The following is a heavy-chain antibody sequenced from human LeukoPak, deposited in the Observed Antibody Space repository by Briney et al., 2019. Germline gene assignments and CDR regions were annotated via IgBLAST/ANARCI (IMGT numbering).Heavy chain of an antibody. CDR1: GYPFTTWE. CDR2: VHPNSGNT. D-gene: IGHD1-14*01. CDR3: ARGPRNDP. Sequence: ASVKVTCKTSGYPFTTWEINWVRQAAGQGLEWMGWVHPNSGNTAYAQKFQGRVTMTRDTSISTAYMELSGLRFDDTAVYFCARGPRNDPWGQGTLVTVSS. J-gene: IGHJ5*02. V-gene: IGHV1-8*01.